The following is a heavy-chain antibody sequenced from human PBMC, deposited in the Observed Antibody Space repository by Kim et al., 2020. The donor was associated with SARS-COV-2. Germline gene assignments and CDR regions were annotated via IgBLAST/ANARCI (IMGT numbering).Heavy chain of an antibody. CDR3: ISDVPTPPNQADY. Sequence: YAAPVKGRFTVSRDDSKNTMYLQMNSLKIEDTAVYYCISDVPTPPNQADYWGQGTLVTVSA. V-gene: IGHV3-15*01. J-gene: IGHJ4*02. D-gene: IGHD2-2*01.